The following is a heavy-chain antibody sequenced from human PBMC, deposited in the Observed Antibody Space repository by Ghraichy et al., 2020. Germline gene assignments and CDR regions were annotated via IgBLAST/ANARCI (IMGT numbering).Heavy chain of an antibody. D-gene: IGHD2-2*02. CDR1: GFTVSSNY. V-gene: IGHV3-53*01. J-gene: IGHJ4*02. CDR2: IYSGGST. Sequence: GGSLRLSCAASGFTVSSNYMTWVCQAPGKGLEWVSVIYSGGSTYYTDSVKGRFTISRDNSKNTLYLQMNNLRAEDTAVYYCARAVYTDYFDYWGQGTLVTVSS. CDR3: ARAVYTDYFDY.